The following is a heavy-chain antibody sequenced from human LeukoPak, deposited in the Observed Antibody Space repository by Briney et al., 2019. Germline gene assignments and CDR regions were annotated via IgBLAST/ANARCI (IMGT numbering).Heavy chain of an antibody. V-gene: IGHV5-51*01. CDR2: IYPGDSDT. CDR1: GYSFTSYW. D-gene: IGHD2-2*01. J-gene: IGHJ4*02. CDR3: ARHLSTSGGFFDY. Sequence: GESLKISFKGSGYSFTSYWIGWVRQMPGKGLEWMGIIYPGDSDTRYSPSFQGQVTISADKSISTAYLQWSSLKASDTAMYYCARHLSTSGGFFDYWGQGTLVTVSS.